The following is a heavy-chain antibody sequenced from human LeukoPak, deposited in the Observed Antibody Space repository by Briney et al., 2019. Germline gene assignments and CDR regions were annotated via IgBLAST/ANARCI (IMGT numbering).Heavy chain of an antibody. CDR1: GFTFNRYS. J-gene: IGHJ4*02. Sequence: GGSLRLSCAASGFTFNRYSMNWVRQAPGKGLEWVPYIAYTGTIHYADSVKGRFTISRDDAKNSLYLHMNNLRAEDTAVYYCTRDPRALDYWGQGTLVTVSS. CDR3: TRDPRALDY. V-gene: IGHV3-48*01. CDR2: IAYTGTI.